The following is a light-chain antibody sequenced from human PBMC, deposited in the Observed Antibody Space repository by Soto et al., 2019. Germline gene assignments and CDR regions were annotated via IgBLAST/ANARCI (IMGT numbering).Light chain of an antibody. Sequence: QSVLTQPPSASGTPGQRVTISCSGSSSNIGSNYVYWYQQFPGTAPKLLIYRSNQRASGVPDRFSGSKSGTSASLAISGLRSEDEADYYCAAWDDSLSVHYVFGTGTKVTV. CDR2: RSN. V-gene: IGLV1-47*01. CDR1: SSNIGSNY. CDR3: AAWDDSLSVHYV. J-gene: IGLJ1*01.